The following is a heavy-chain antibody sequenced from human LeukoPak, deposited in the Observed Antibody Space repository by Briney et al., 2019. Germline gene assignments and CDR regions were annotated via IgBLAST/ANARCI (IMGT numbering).Heavy chain of an antibody. V-gene: IGHV1-69*06. CDR3: ARVQLPYQELDY. CDR1: GGTFSSYA. CDR2: IIPIFGAA. J-gene: IGHJ4*02. D-gene: IGHD2-2*02. Sequence: VASVKVSCKASGGTFSSYAISWVRQAPGQGLEWMGGIIPIFGAANYAQKFQGRVTITADKSTSTAYMELSSLRSEDTAVYYCARVQLPYQELDYWGQGTLVTVSS.